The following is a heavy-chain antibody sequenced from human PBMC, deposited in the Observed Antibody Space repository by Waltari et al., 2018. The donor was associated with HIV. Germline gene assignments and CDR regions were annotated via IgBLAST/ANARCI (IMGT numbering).Heavy chain of an antibody. Sequence: QVHLFQSGAEMKKPGTSVRLACDSSGYSFTDYPLHWVRQPPGQRPEWMGWINPGEGLTGALDTFQGRRTTTRDTVSTTSYMEFRSLTFEETAVDFCARGKAAGGTALGSWGQGTLVIVS. V-gene: IGHV1-3*01. CDR1: GYSFTDYP. CDR3: ARGKAAGGTALGS. D-gene: IGHD6-25*01. CDR2: INPGEGLT. J-gene: IGHJ5*02.